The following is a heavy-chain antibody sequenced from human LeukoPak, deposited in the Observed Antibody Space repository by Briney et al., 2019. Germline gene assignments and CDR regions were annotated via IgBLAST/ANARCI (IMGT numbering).Heavy chain of an antibody. Sequence: ASVAVSCTASGYTFTSYYMHWVRQAPGQGLEWMGIINPSGGSTSYAQKFQGRVTMTRDTSTSTVYMELSSLRSEDTAVYYCARARAVAGVDYWGQGTLVTVSS. CDR3: ARARAVAGVDY. J-gene: IGHJ4*02. CDR2: INPSGGST. CDR1: GYTFTSYY. V-gene: IGHV1-46*01. D-gene: IGHD6-19*01.